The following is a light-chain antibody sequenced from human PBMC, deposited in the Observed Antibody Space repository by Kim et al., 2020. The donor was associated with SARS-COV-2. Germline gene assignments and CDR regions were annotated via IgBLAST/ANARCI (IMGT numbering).Light chain of an antibody. J-gene: IGLJ2*01. CDR2: DVS. CDR1: SSDVGDYNY. CDR3: SSYTSSSTLL. V-gene: IGLV2-14*04. Sequence: GQSINISCTGTSSDVGDYNYVSWYQQHPGKAPKLMIYDVSKRPSGVSSRFSGSKSGNTASLTISGLQAEDEADYYCSSYTSSSTLLFGGGTQLTVL.